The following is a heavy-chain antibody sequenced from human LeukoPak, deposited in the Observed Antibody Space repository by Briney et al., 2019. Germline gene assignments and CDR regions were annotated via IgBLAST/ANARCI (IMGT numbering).Heavy chain of an antibody. J-gene: IGHJ4*02. CDR1: GGSFSGYY. CDR3: ARQDYDSIMGSMYYFDY. Sequence: SETLSLTCAVDGGSFSGYYWSWIRQPPGKGLEWIGEINHSGSTNYNPSLKSRVTISVDTSKNQFSLKLSSVTAADTAVYYCARQDYDSIMGSMYYFDYWGQGTLVTVSS. CDR2: INHSGST. D-gene: IGHD3-22*01. V-gene: IGHV4-34*01.